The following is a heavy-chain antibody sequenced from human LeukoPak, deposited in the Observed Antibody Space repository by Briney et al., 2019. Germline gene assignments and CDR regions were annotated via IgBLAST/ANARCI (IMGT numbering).Heavy chain of an antibody. V-gene: IGHV1-69*06. J-gene: IGHJ6*04. CDR3: ARISIGVYGDYYYGMDV. D-gene: IGHD4-17*01. Sequence: SVKVSCKASGGTFSSYAISWVRQAPGQGLEWMGGIIPIFGTANYAQKFQGRVTITADKSTSPAYMELSSLRSEDTAVYYCARISIGVYGDYYYGMDVWGKGTTVTVSS. CDR1: GGTFSSYA. CDR2: IIPIFGTA.